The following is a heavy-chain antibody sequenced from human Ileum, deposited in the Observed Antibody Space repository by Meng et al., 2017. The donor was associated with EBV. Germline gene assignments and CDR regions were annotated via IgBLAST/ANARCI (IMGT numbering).Heavy chain of an antibody. D-gene: IGHD3-3*01. Sequence: VQRQESGPRLVKPSETLPLTCTVSGGSISSYYWSWIRQPPGKRLEWIGYIYYSGSTNYNPSLKSRVTISIDTSKNQFSLKLSSVTAADTAVYYCARAGYYGFWSGHENWFDPWGQGTLVTVSS. V-gene: IGHV4-59*01. CDR1: GGSISSYY. CDR2: IYYSGST. CDR3: ARAGYYGFWSGHENWFDP. J-gene: IGHJ5*02.